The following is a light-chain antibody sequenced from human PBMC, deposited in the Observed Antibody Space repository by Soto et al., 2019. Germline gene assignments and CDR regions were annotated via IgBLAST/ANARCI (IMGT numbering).Light chain of an antibody. Sequence: QAVVTQEPSLTMSPGGTVTAICGSSTGAVTSGHWPYWFQPKLGQAPRTLIFDISSKHSWTPARFSGSLLGGKAALTLSGAQPEDEAEYYCLLSDSGAWVFGGGTKLTVL. CDR1: TGAVTSGHW. V-gene: IGLV7-46*01. CDR2: DIS. CDR3: LLSDSGAWV. J-gene: IGLJ3*02.